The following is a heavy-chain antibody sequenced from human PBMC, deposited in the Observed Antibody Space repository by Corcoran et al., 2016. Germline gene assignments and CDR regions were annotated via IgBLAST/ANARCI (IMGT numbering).Heavy chain of an antibody. CDR3: AKDRWQQLVTPGFDY. CDR1: GFTFSSYG. D-gene: IGHD6-13*01. Sequence: QVQLVESGGGVVQPGRSLRLSCAASGFTFSSYGMHWVRQAPGKGLEWVAVISYDGSNKYYADSVKGRFTISRDNSKKTLYLQMNSLRAEDTAVYYCAKDRWQQLVTPGFDYWGQGTLVTVSS. CDR2: ISYDGSNK. J-gene: IGHJ4*02. V-gene: IGHV3-30*18.